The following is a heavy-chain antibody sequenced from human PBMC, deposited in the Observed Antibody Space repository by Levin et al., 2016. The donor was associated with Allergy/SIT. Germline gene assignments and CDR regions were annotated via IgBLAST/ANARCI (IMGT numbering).Heavy chain of an antibody. CDR3: AREGELLWFGDFYGMDV. CDR2: INSDGSST. D-gene: IGHD3-10*01. Sequence: WIRQPPGKGLVWVSRINSDGSSTSYADSVKGRFTISRDNAKNTLYLQMNSLRAEDTAVYYCAREGELLWFGDFYGMDVWGQGTTVTVSS. J-gene: IGHJ6*02. V-gene: IGHV3-74*01.